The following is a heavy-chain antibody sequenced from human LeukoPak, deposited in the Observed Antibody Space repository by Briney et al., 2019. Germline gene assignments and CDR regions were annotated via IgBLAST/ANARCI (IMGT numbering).Heavy chain of an antibody. D-gene: IGHD2-2*01. V-gene: IGHV1-69*05. CDR3: ASHLGYCSSTSCYEGEDDY. Sequence: SVKVSCKASGGTFSSYAISWVRQAPGQGLEWMGGIIPIFGTANYAQEFQGRVTITTDESTSTAYMELSSLRSEDTAVYYCASHLGYCSSTSCYEGEDDYWGQGTLVTVSS. CDR1: GGTFSSYA. CDR2: IIPIFGTA. J-gene: IGHJ4*02.